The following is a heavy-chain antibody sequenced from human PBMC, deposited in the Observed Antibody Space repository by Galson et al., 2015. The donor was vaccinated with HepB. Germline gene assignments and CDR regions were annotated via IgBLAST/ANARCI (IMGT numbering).Heavy chain of an antibody. CDR2: IKEDGSEK. Sequence: SLRLSCAASEFILSMYWMNWVRQAPGKGLEWVANIKEDGSEKNYVGSVKGRFTISRDNAKNSLYLQMNSLRAEDTAIYYCARVKRGEWYSFYYYGMDVWGQETTVTVPS. V-gene: IGHV3-7*05. D-gene: IGHD3-10*01. CDR3: ARVKRGEWYSFYYYGMDV. J-gene: IGHJ6*02. CDR1: EFILSMYW.